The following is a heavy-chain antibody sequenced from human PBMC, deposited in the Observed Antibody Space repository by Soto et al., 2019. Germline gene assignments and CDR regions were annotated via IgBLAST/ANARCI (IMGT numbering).Heavy chain of an antibody. D-gene: IGHD3-10*01. CDR2: IYSGGST. J-gene: IGHJ4*02. CDR1: GFTVSSSY. CDR3: ARGSGLLWFGELFYYFDY. V-gene: IGHV3-53*01. Sequence: GGSLRLSCAASGFTVSSSYMSWVRQAPGKGLEWVSVIYSGGSTYYADSVKGRFTISRDNSKNTLYLQMNSLRAEDTAVYYCARGSGLLWFGELFYYFDYWGQGTLVTVSS.